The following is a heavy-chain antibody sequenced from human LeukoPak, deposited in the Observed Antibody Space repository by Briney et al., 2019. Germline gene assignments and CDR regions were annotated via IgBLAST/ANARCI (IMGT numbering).Heavy chain of an antibody. Sequence: GASVKVSCKASGYTFTGYYMHWVRQAPRQGLEWMGWINPNSGGTNYAQKFQGRVTMTRDTSISTAYMELSRLRSDDTAVYYCARGRDIVVVPAAFDYWGQGTLVTVSS. V-gene: IGHV1-2*02. D-gene: IGHD2-2*01. CDR2: INPNSGGT. J-gene: IGHJ4*02. CDR1: GYTFTGYY. CDR3: ARGRDIVVVPAAFDY.